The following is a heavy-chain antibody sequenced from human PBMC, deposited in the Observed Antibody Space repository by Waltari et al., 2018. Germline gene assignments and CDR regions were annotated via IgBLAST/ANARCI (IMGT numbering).Heavy chain of an antibody. J-gene: IGHJ3*02. V-gene: IGHV1-8*01. CDR1: GYTFTSYD. D-gene: IGHD1-26*01. CDR3: ARALRGRELRGLDAFDI. CDR2: MNPNSGNT. Sequence: QVQLVQSGAEVKKPGASVKVSCKASGYTFTSYDINWVRQATGQGLEWMGWMNPNSGNTGYAQKFQGRVTMTRNTSISTAYMEMSSLRSEDTAVYYCARALRGRELRGLDAFDIWGQGTMVTVSS.